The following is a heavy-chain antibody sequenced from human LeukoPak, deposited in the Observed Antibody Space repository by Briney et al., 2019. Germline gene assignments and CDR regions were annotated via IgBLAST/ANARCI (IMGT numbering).Heavy chain of an antibody. CDR2: ISSSGSTI. CDR3: AKDDGRAIVANAFDI. J-gene: IGHJ3*02. D-gene: IGHD2/OR15-2a*01. V-gene: IGHV3-11*01. Sequence: KSGGSLRLSCAASGFTFSDYYMSWIRQAPGKGLEWVSYISSSGSTIYYADSVKGRFTISRDNSKNTLYLQMNSLRAEDTAVYYCAKDDGRAIVANAFDIWGQGTMVTVSS. CDR1: GFTFSDYY.